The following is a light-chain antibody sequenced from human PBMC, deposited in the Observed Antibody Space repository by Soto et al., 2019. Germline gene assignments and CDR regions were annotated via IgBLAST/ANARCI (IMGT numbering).Light chain of an antibody. J-gene: IGKJ1*01. CDR1: QSVSNIY. Sequence: LVLTQSPGTLSLSPGETATLSCRASQSVSNIYLGWYQQKPGQAPRLLIYGASSRATGIPDRFSGSGSGTDFTLTISRLEPEDFAVYYCQQYGSSRWTFGQGTKVDIK. V-gene: IGKV3-20*01. CDR3: QQYGSSRWT. CDR2: GAS.